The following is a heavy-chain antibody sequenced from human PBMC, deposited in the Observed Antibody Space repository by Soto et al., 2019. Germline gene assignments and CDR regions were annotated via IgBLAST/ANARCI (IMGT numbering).Heavy chain of an antibody. Sequence: QLQLQESGPGLVKPSETLSLTCTVSGGSISSSSYYWGWIRQPPGKGLEWFGNIFYTGSTYYNPSPKSRVTISVDTSKTQFSLKLSSVTAADTAVYYCARISNYYGSGSPRYYFDYWGQGTLVTVSS. J-gene: IGHJ4*02. CDR1: GGSISSSSYY. V-gene: IGHV4-39*01. CDR2: IFYTGST. D-gene: IGHD3-10*01. CDR3: ARISNYYGSGSPRYYFDY.